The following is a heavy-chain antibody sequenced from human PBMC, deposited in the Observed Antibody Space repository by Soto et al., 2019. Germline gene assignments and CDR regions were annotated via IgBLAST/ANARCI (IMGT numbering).Heavy chain of an antibody. CDR1: GGSISDYF. J-gene: IGHJ4*01. Sequence: SETLSLTCTVSGGSISDYFWSWIRQPPGKGLEWIGYIYYSGSTNYNPSLKSRVTISVDTSKNQFSLKLSSVTAADTAMYYCAGADSGGHSNSYFDLWGLVTLVSVS. CDR2: IYYSGST. CDR3: AGADSGGHSNSYFDL. D-gene: IGHD4-17*01. V-gene: IGHV4-59*01.